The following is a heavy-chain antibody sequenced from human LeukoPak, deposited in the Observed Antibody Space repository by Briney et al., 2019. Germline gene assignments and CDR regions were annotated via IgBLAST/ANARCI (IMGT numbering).Heavy chain of an antibody. CDR2: IYSGGST. J-gene: IGHJ3*02. D-gene: IGHD2-2*01. CDR3: ARADGVVVPAAQSAFDI. V-gene: IGHV3-53*01. CDR1: GFTVSSNY. Sequence: GGSLRLSCAASGFTVSSNYMSWVRQAPGKGLEWVSVIYSGGSTYYADSVKGRFTISRDNSKNTLYLQMNSLRAEDTAVYYCARADGVVVPAAQSAFDIWGQGTMVTVSS.